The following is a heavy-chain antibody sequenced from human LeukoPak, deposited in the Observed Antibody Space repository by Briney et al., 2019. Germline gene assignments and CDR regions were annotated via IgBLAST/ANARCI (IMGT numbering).Heavy chain of an antibody. J-gene: IGHJ4*02. CDR1: GFTFSSYE. Sequence: TGGSLRLSCAASGFTFSSYEMNWVRQARGKGLEWVSYISSSGSTIYYADSVKGRFTISRDNAKNSLYLQMNSLRAEDTAVYYCARGWWLVRAFDYWGQGTLVTVSS. CDR2: ISSSGSTI. D-gene: IGHD6-19*01. CDR3: ARGWWLVRAFDY. V-gene: IGHV3-48*03.